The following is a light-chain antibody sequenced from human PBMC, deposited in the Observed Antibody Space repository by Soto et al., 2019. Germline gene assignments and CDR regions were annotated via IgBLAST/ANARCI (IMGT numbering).Light chain of an antibody. Sequence: SYELTQPPSVSVAPGQTARITCGGNNIGSKGVHWYQQKPGQAPVLVVYANSDRPSGIPERFSGSNSGNTATLTISRVGAGDEADYYCQVWDSSSDHWVFGGGTKLTVL. J-gene: IGLJ3*02. V-gene: IGLV3-21*02. CDR3: QVWDSSSDHWV. CDR1: NIGSKG. CDR2: ANS.